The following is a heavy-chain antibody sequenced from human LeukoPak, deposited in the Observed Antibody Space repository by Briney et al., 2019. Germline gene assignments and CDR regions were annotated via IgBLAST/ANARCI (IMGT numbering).Heavy chain of an antibody. D-gene: IGHD6-19*01. J-gene: IGHJ2*01. CDR2: IWYDGSNK. CDR3: AKPWGHPIAVAGTRSPWYFDL. Sequence: GRSLRLSCAATGVTFSSYGMHLVRQAPGKGLEWVAVIWYDGSNKYYADSVKGRFTISRDNSKNTLYLQMNSLRAEDTAVYYCAKPWGHPIAVAGTRSPWYFDLWGRGTLVTVSS. CDR1: GVTFSSYG. V-gene: IGHV3-33*06.